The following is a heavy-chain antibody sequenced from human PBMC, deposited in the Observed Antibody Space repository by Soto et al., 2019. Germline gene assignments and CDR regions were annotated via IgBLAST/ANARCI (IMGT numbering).Heavy chain of an antibody. CDR3: ARGLSGYYGFDY. CDR2: IKGDGTNT. CDR1: GFTFSSYW. Sequence: GGSLRLSCAASGFTFSSYWMHWVRQVPGKGLVWVSRIKGDGTNTGYADSVKGRFTISRDNVKNTLHLQMNSLRAEDTAVYYCARGLSGYYGFDYWGQGTLVTV. V-gene: IGHV3-74*01. D-gene: IGHD5-12*01. J-gene: IGHJ4*02.